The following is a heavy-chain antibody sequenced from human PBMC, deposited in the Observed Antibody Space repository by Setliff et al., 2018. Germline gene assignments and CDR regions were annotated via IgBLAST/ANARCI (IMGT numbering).Heavy chain of an antibody. CDR3: ARVTIAVVGYFDF. CDR2: IGAYNGNT. D-gene: IGHD6-19*01. V-gene: IGHV1-18*01. CDR1: GYTFTNYG. J-gene: IGHJ4*02. Sequence: ASVKVSCKASGYTFTNYGVTWVRQAPGQGLEWMGWIGAYNGNTYNAHKFQGRVTMTSDTSTSTAYMELRSLRSDDTAVYYCARVTIAVVGYFDFWGQGTLGTVPQ.